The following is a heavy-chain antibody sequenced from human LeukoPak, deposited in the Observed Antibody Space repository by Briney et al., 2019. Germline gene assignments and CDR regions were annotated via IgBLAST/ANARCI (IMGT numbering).Heavy chain of an antibody. CDR2: IYTSGST. CDR3: ARGLGVLRFLEWSSNWFDP. V-gene: IGHV4-61*02. Sequence: SETLSLTCTVSGGSISSGSYYWSWIRQPAGKGLEWIGRIYTSGSTNYNPSLKSRVTISVDTSKNQFSLKLSSVTAADTAVYYCARGLGVLRFLEWSSNWFDPWGQGTLVTVSS. CDR1: GGSISSGSYY. D-gene: IGHD3-3*01. J-gene: IGHJ5*02.